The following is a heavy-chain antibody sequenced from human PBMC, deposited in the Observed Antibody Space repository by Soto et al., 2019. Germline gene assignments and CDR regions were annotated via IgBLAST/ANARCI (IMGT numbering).Heavy chain of an antibody. J-gene: IGHJ5*02. CDR3: ARYYYDSSGRTFDP. D-gene: IGHD3-22*01. CDR1: GGSISSYY. Sequence: PSGTLSLACTVSGGSISSYYWSWIRQPPGKGLEWIGYIYYSGSTNYNPSLKSRVTISVDTSRNQFSLKLSSVTAAATAVYYCARYYYDSSGRTFDPWGQGTLVTVSS. CDR2: IYYSGST. V-gene: IGHV4-59*01.